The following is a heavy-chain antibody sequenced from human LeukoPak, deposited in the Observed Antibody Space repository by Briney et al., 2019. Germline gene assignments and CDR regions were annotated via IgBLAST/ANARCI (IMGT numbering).Heavy chain of an antibody. CDR3: AHLSYFASRSYYNVWFDS. Sequence: ESGPALVKPTQTLTLTCTFSGFSLTTSGVAVGWIRQPPGKALEWLALIYWDDDKRYSPSLRSRLTITKDTSKNQVVLTMTAMDPVDTATYYCAHLSYFASRSYYNVWFDSWGQGTLVTVSS. CDR1: GFSLTTSGVA. CDR2: IYWDDDK. D-gene: IGHD3-10*01. J-gene: IGHJ5*01. V-gene: IGHV2-5*02.